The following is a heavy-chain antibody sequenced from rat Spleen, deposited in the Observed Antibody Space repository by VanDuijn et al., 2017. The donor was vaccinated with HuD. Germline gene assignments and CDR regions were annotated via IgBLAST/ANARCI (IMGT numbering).Heavy chain of an antibody. V-gene: IGHV5-29*01. CDR1: GFSFSAYY. Sequence: EVQLVESDGGLVQPGRSLKLSCAASGFSFSAYYMAWVRQAPSKGLEWVATISHDGRTIYYRDSVKGRFTISRDNAKSTLYLKMDSLRSEDTATYYCARLYYFDCSYYYRFYFDYWGQGVMVTVSS. D-gene: IGHD1-12*02. J-gene: IGHJ2*01. CDR3: ARLYYFDCSYYYRFYFDY. CDR2: ISHDGRTI.